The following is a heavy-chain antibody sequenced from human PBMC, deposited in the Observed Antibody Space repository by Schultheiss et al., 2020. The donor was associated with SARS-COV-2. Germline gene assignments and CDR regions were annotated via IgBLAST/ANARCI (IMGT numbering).Heavy chain of an antibody. CDR1: GFTFSSYG. CDR3: ARGDSYSYGYSYYYYGMDV. D-gene: IGHD5-18*01. V-gene: IGHV3-30*03. CDR2: ISYDGSNK. J-gene: IGHJ6*02. Sequence: GGSLRLSCAASGFTFSSYGMHWVRQAPGKGLEWVAVISYDGSNKYYADSVKGRFTISRDNAKNSLYLQMNSLRAEDTAVYYCARGDSYSYGYSYYYYGMDVWGQGTTVTVSS.